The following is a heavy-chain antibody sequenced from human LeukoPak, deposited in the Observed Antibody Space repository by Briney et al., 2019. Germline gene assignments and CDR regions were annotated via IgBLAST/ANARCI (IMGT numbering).Heavy chain of an antibody. CDR1: GFTFSGYW. CDR3: ARATTTVTVNNWFDP. Sequence: GGSLRLSCAASGFTFSGYWMTWVRQGPGKGLEWVANIKQDGSEKYYVDSVKGRFTISRDNAKNSMYLQVNSLRAEDTAVYYCARATTTVTVNNWFDPWGQGTLVTVSS. V-gene: IGHV3-7*04. CDR2: IKQDGSEK. D-gene: IGHD4-17*01. J-gene: IGHJ5*02.